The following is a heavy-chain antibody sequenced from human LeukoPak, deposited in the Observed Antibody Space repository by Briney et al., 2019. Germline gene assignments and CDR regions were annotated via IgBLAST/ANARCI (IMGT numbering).Heavy chain of an antibody. Sequence: GGSLRLSCAASGFTFSSYAMSWVRQAPGKGLQWVSGISGSGGSTYYADSVKGRFTISRDNSKNTLYLQMNSLRAEDTAVYYCAKDVKWELLLDYWGQGTLVTVSS. CDR1: GFTFSSYA. J-gene: IGHJ4*02. CDR3: AKDVKWELLLDY. V-gene: IGHV3-23*01. CDR2: ISGSGGST. D-gene: IGHD1-26*01.